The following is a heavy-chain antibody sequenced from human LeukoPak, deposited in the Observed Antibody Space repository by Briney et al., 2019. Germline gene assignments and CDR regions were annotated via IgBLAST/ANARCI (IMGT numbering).Heavy chain of an antibody. Sequence: GASVKVSCKASGYTFTGYYMHWVRQAPGQGLEWMGRINPNSGGTNYAQKFQGRVTMTRDTSISTAYMELSRLRSDDTAVYYCARSSRRATTGTFFDYWGQGTLVTVSS. CDR3: ARSSRRATTGTFFDY. CDR1: GYTFTGYY. CDR2: INPNSGGT. D-gene: IGHD1-1*01. J-gene: IGHJ4*02. V-gene: IGHV1-2*06.